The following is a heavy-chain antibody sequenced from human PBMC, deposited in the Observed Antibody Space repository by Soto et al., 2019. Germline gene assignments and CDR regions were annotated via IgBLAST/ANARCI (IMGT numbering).Heavy chain of an antibody. J-gene: IGHJ3*01. V-gene: IGHV3-9*01. Sequence: SLRLSCAASVFTFEAYSLHWFRQLPGKGLEWVAGISGDSGSSGYADSVRGRFTVSRDNAKNSLFLQMSSLSPEDTALYYCTKRRSARPGFDAFDLWGQGTMVTVSS. CDR2: ISGDSGSS. CDR3: TKRRSARPGFDAFDL. CDR1: VFTFEAYS.